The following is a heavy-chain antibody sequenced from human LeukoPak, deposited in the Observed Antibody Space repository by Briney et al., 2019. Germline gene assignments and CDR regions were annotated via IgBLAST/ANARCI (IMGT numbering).Heavy chain of an antibody. CDR3: ARDWVYKIDY. CDR1: GFTFSSYG. D-gene: IGHD5-24*01. CDR2: ISNDGSKK. J-gene: IGHJ4*02. V-gene: IGHV3-30*03. Sequence: GGSLRLSCAASGFTFSSYGMHWVRQAPGKGLDWVAVISNDGSKKYYADSVKGRFTISRDNSKNTLSLQVSSLRTEDTAVYYCARDWVYKIDYWGRGTLVTVSS.